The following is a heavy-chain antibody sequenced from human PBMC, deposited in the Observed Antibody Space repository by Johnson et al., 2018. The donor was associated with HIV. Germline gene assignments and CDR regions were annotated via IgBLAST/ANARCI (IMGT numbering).Heavy chain of an antibody. J-gene: IGHJ3*02. CDR1: GFTFSSYA. D-gene: IGHD6-19*01. Sequence: VQLVESGGGVVQPGRSLRLSCAASGFTFSSYAMSWVRQAPGKGLEWVSALSGTGDSTYYADSVKGRFTISRDNSKNTLYLQMNSLKTEDTAVYYCVSSGCQRCAFDIWGQGTMVTVSS. CDR3: VSSGCQRCAFDI. CDR2: LSGTGDST. V-gene: IGHV3-23*04.